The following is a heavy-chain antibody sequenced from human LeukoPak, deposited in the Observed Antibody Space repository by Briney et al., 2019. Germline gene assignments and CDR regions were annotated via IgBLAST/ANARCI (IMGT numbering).Heavy chain of an antibody. J-gene: IGHJ3*02. D-gene: IGHD1-26*01. CDR3: ARDSGVYSRVQMGALDI. CDR2: IYTSGST. V-gene: IGHV4-4*07. CDR1: GGSISSYY. Sequence: SSETLSLTCTVSGGSISSYYWSWIRQPAGKGLEWIGRIYTSGSTNYNPSLKSRVTMSVDTSKNQFSLKLSSVTAADTAVYYCARDSGVYSRVQMGALDIWGQGTMVTVSS.